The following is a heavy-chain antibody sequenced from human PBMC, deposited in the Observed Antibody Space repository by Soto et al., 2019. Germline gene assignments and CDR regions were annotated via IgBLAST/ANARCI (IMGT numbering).Heavy chain of an antibody. D-gene: IGHD1-7*01. Sequence: GGSLRLSCAASGFTVSSNYMSWVRQAPGKGLEWVSVIYSGCSTYYADSVKGRFTISRHNSKNTLYLQMNSLRAEDTAVYYCARSTTRAPFDAFDIWGQGTMVTVSS. CDR1: GFTVSSNY. V-gene: IGHV3-53*04. CDR2: IYSGCST. J-gene: IGHJ3*02. CDR3: ARSTTRAPFDAFDI.